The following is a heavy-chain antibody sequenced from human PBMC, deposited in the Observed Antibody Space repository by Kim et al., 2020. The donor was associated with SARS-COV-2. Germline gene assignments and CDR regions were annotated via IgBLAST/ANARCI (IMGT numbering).Heavy chain of an antibody. Sequence: GGSLRLSCAASGFTFSSYGMHWVRQAPGKGLEWVAVIWYDGSNKYYADSVKGRFTISRDNSKNTLYLQMNSLRAEDTAVYYCARDLLSGWSKIYYYYGMDVWGQGTTVTVSS. V-gene: IGHV3-33*01. D-gene: IGHD6-19*01. CDR3: ARDLLSGWSKIYYYYGMDV. CDR1: GFTFSSYG. J-gene: IGHJ6*02. CDR2: IWYDGSNK.